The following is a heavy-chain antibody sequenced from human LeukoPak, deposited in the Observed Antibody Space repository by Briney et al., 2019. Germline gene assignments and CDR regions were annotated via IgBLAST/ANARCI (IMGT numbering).Heavy chain of an antibody. V-gene: IGHV5-51*01. J-gene: IGHJ5*02. CDR2: IYPGDSDT. Sequence: GESLKISCKGSGYSFTSYWISWVRQMPGKGLEWMGIIYPGDSDTRYSPSFRGQVTISADKSISTAYLQWSSLKASDTAMYYCVRHSGTTSLGWFDPWGQGTLVTVSS. CDR1: GYSFTSYW. D-gene: IGHD1-7*01. CDR3: VRHSGTTSLGWFDP.